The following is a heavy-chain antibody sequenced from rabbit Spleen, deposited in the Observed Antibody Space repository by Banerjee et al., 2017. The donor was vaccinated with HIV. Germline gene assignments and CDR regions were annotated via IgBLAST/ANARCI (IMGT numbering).Heavy chain of an antibody. CDR3: ARDQYGGGLGNGYATDL. Sequence: QQQLVESGGGLVKPGASLTLTCTASGFDFSSSYWICWVRQAPGKGLEWIACIYAGSSGSTYYASWAKGRFTISKTSSTTVTLQMTSLTAADTATYFCARDQYGGGLGNGYATDLWGPGTLVTVS. J-gene: IGHJ4*01. V-gene: IGHV1S45*01. CDR2: IYAGSSGST. CDR1: GFDFSSSYW. D-gene: IGHD6-1*01.